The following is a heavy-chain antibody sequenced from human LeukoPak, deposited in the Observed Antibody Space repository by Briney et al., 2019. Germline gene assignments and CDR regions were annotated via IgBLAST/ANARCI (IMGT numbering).Heavy chain of an antibody. D-gene: IGHD1-1*01. CDR1: GYTFTSNG. V-gene: IGHV1-18*01. CDR2: ISCNNGDT. CDR3: ARCTDNYYYYYMDV. Sequence: ASGKVSCKASGYTFTSNGITWVRQAPGQGLEWVGWISCNNGDTRYPQKLQGRVTVTTDTSTSTVYMELRGLRSDDTAVYYCARCTDNYYYYYMDVWGKGTTVTVSS. J-gene: IGHJ6*03.